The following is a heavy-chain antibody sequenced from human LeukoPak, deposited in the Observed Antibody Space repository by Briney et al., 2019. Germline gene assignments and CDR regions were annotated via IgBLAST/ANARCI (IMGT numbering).Heavy chain of an antibody. D-gene: IGHD5-18*01. CDR3: ARDRGWIQHDI. CDR2: IKGDGSAK. V-gene: IGHV3-7*01. J-gene: IGHJ3*02. CDR1: GFAFSDSW. Sequence: GGSLRLSCAASGFAFSDSWMTWIRQAPGKGLEWVAFIKGDGSAKKYVDSVKGRFTISRDNAKNSLFLQMNSLRAEDTAVYYCARDRGWIQHDIWGQGIMVTVSS.